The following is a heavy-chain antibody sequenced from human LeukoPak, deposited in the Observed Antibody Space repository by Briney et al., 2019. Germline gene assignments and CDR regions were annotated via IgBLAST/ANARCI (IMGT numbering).Heavy chain of an antibody. V-gene: IGHV3-23*01. CDR3: ARTRGTNSPKPIDY. D-gene: IGHD1-26*01. Sequence: GESLRLSCAASGFTFSSYALSWVRQAPGKGLEWVSAISGSSGSTYYADSVKGRFTISRDNSKNTLYLQMNSLRAEDTAVYYCARTRGTNSPKPIDYWGQGTLVTVSS. CDR2: ISGSSGST. CDR1: GFTFSSYA. J-gene: IGHJ4*02.